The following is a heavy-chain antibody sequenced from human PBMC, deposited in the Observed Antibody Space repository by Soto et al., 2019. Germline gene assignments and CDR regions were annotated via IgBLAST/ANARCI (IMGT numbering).Heavy chain of an antibody. CDR3: AKIHYDRSRYSYYFDY. V-gene: IGHV3-23*01. J-gene: IGHJ4*02. CDR2: ISGSCGST. D-gene: IGHD3-22*01. Sequence: GGSLRLSCAASGFTFSSYAMSWVRQAPGKGLGWASAISGSCGSTYYADSVKGRFTISRDNSKNTLYLQLHSLRAADTAVYYCAKIHYDRSRYSYYFDYWGQGTLVTVSS. CDR1: GFTFSSYA.